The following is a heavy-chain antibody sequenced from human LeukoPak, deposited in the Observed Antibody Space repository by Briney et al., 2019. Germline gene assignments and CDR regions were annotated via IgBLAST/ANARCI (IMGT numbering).Heavy chain of an antibody. Sequence: PSETLSLTCTVSGGSISSYYWSWIRQPPGKGLEWIGYIYYSGNTYYNPSLKSRVTISVDTSKNQFSLKLSSVTAADTGVYYCATARDGDYWYFDLWGRGTLVTVSS. CDR3: ATARDGDYWYFDL. CDR2: IYYSGNT. V-gene: IGHV4-59*12. J-gene: IGHJ2*01. D-gene: IGHD2-21*01. CDR1: GGSISSYY.